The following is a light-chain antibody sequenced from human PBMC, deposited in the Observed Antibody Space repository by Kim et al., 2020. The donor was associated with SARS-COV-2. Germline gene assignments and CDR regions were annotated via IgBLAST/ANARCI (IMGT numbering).Light chain of an antibody. Sequence: SPGQTASITCSGDKLGDKYACWYQQKPRQSPVLVIYQDSKRPSGIPERFSGSNSGNTATLTISGTQAMDEADYYCQAWDSSTAVFGGGTQLTVL. CDR3: QAWDSSTAV. J-gene: IGLJ3*02. CDR1: KLGDKY. V-gene: IGLV3-1*01. CDR2: QDS.